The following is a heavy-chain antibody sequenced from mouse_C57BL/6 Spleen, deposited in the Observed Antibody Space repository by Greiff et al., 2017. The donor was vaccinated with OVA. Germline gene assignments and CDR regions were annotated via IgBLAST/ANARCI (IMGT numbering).Heavy chain of an antibody. V-gene: IGHV1-15*01. Sequence: QVQLKESGAELVRPGASVTLSCKASGYTFTDYEMHWVKQTPVHGLEWIGAFDPETGGTAYNQKFKGKAILTADKSSSTAYRELRSLTSGDSAGYYCTRSATVVDYFDYWGQGTTLTVSS. D-gene: IGHD1-1*01. CDR2: FDPETGGT. CDR3: TRSATVVDYFDY. J-gene: IGHJ2*01. CDR1: GYTFTDYE.